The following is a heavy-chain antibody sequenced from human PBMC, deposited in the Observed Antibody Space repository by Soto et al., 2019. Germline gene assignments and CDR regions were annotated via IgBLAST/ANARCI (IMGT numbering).Heavy chain of an antibody. CDR1: GGSFSSGGYF. CDR2: INDSGST. D-gene: IGHD3-16*01. CDR3: QGGDF. V-gene: IGHV4-39*07. J-gene: IGHJ4*02. Sequence: SETLSLTCTVSGGSFSSGGYFWSWIRQSPDKGLEWIGEINDSGSTYYNPSFKSRLTISVDTSKSQISLTLTSVTAADSAVYYCQGGDFWGQGTRVTVSS.